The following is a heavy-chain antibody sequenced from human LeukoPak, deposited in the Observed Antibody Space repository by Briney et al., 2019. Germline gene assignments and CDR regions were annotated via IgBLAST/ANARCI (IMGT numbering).Heavy chain of an antibody. CDR1: GFTFSSYG. CDR3: ARGNYYGSGTLGLVY. D-gene: IGHD3-10*01. Sequence: GGSLRLSCAASGFTFSSYGMHWVRQAPGKGLEWVAFIRYDGSNKYYADSVKGRFTISRDNSKNTLYLQMNSLRAEDTAVYYCARGNYYGSGTLGLVYWGQGSLVTVSS. J-gene: IGHJ4*02. V-gene: IGHV3-30*02. CDR2: IRYDGSNK.